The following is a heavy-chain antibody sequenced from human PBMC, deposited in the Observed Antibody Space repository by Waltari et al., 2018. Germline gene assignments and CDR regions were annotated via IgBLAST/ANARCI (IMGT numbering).Heavy chain of an antibody. Sequence: QMQLQESGPRLVKPSETLSLTCSVSGASMYTPYWTWIRQPAGKGLEWIGRIYASGSTNFNPAFKSRVTMSVDVSKSQFSLNLASMTAADTAVYYCAKCDDGSGNFGFDVWGQGRLVTVSS. J-gene: IGHJ4*02. D-gene: IGHD3-10*01. V-gene: IGHV4-4*07. CDR1: GASMYTPY. CDR3: AKCDDGSGNFGFDV. CDR2: IYASGST.